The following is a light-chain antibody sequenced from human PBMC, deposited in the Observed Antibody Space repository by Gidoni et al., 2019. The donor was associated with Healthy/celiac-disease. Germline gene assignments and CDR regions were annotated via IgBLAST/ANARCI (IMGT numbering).Light chain of an antibody. CDR1: QDISNY. V-gene: IGKV1-33*01. Sequence: DIQRTQSPSSLSASVGDRVTITCQASQDISNYLNWYQQKPGKAPKLLIYDASNLETGVPSRFSGSGSGTDFTFTISSLQPEVIATYYCQQYDNLPITFGQGTRLEIK. J-gene: IGKJ5*01. CDR3: QQYDNLPIT. CDR2: DAS.